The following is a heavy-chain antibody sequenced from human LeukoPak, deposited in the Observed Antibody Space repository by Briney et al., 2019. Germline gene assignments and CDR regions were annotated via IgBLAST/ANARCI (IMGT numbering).Heavy chain of an antibody. D-gene: IGHD3-16*01. J-gene: IGHJ5*02. Sequence: SETLSLTCTVSGVSISSSNSYWGWIRQPPGKGLEWIGSIYYTGNTYYNASLKSRVTISVDTSKNQFSLKLSSVTATDTAVYYCARHALGYYDYSGVPWFDPWGQGTLVTVSS. CDR3: ARHALGYYDYSGVPWFDP. CDR1: GVSISSSNSY. CDR2: IYYTGNT. V-gene: IGHV4-39*01.